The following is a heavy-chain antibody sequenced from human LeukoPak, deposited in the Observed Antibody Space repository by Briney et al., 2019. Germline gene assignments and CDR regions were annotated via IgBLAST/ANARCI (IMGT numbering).Heavy chain of an antibody. V-gene: IGHV3-53*01. CDR3: ARFFVATIGYAFDI. CDR2: IDTGGST. D-gene: IGHD5-12*01. J-gene: IGHJ3*02. CDR1: WFTVSKNY. Sequence: GGSLTLSCAASWFTVSKNYMRWVCQAPGKGLEWVSVIDTGGSTYYAGSVKGRFNSSRDNSKNTLYLQMNSLRGEDTAVYYCARFFVATIGYAFDIWGQGTMVTVSS.